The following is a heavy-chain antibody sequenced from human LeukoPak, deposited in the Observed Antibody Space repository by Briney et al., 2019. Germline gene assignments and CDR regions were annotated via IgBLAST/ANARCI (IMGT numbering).Heavy chain of an antibody. J-gene: IGHJ4*02. Sequence: GGSLRLSCAASGFTFSSYSMNWVRQAPGKGLEWVSSISSSSSYIYYADSVKGRFTISRDNAKNSLYLQMNSLRAEDTAVYYCARRYRGYSYGPPFDYWGQGTLVTVSS. CDR3: ARRYRGYSYGPPFDY. V-gene: IGHV3-21*01. D-gene: IGHD5-18*01. CDR2: ISSSSSYI. CDR1: GFTFSSYS.